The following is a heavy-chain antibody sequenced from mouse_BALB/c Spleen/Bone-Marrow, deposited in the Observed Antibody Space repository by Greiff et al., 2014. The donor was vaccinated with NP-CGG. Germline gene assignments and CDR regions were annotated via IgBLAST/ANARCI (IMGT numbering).Heavy chain of an antibody. D-gene: IGHD2-4*01. Sequence: EVKLMESGPELVKPGASMKISCKASGYSFTGYTMNWVKQSHGKNLEWIGLINPYNGGTRYNQKFKGKATLTVDKSSSTAYMELLSLTSGDSAVYYCARGPPLYYDYGFDYWGQGTTLTVSS. CDR2: INPYNGGT. J-gene: IGHJ2*01. CDR1: GYSFTGYT. CDR3: ARGPPLYYDYGFDY. V-gene: IGHV1-18*01.